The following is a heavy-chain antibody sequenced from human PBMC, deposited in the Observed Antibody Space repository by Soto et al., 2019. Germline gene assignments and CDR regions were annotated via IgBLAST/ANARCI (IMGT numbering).Heavy chain of an antibody. CDR1: GFTFSSYG. CDR2: ISYDGSNK. Sequence: PGGSLSLSCAASGFTFSSYGMHWVRQAPGKGLEWVAVISYDGSNKYYADSVKGRFTISRDNSKNTLYLQMNSLRAEDTAVYYCAKDFSRLDGGIVVVPAAMSFDYWGQGTLVTVSS. CDR3: AKDFSRLDGGIVVVPAAMSFDY. V-gene: IGHV3-30*18. D-gene: IGHD2-2*01. J-gene: IGHJ4*02.